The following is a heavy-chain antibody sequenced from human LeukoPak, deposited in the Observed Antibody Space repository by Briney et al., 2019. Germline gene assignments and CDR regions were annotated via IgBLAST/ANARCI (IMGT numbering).Heavy chain of an antibody. Sequence: PGGSLRLSRAASGFTFSSYGMHWVRQAPGKGLEWVAVIWYDGNYQYYADSVKGRFTISRDNSKSTLYLEMNSLRAEDTAVYYCARDVVRGLNWFDPWGQGVLVTVSS. J-gene: IGHJ5*02. D-gene: IGHD3-10*01. CDR2: IWYDGNYQ. CDR1: GFTFSSYG. CDR3: ARDVVRGLNWFDP. V-gene: IGHV3-33*01.